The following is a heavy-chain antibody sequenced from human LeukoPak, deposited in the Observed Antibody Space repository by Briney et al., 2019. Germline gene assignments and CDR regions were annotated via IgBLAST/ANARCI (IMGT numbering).Heavy chain of an antibody. CDR2: INPNSGGT. V-gene: IGHV1-2*02. Sequence: ASVKVSCKASGYTFTGYYIHWVRQAPGQGLEWMGWINPNSGGTNYAQKFQGRVTMTRDTSISTAYMELSRLRSDDTAVYYCAREDSSSWYSWGHGNLVTVSS. J-gene: IGHJ5*01. D-gene: IGHD6-13*01. CDR3: AREDSSSWYS. CDR1: GYTFTGYY.